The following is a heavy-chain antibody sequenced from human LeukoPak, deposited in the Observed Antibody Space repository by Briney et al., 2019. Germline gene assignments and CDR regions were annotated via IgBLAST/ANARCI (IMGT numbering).Heavy chain of an antibody. V-gene: IGHV3-48*03. Sequence: GGSLRLSCAASGFTFSSYEMNWVRQAPGKGLEWVSYISSSGSTIYYADSVKGRFTISRDNSKNTLYMQMNSLRAEDTAVYYCAKDLYSSNWEPDAFDIWGQGTMVTVSS. CDR2: ISSSGSTI. CDR3: AKDLYSSNWEPDAFDI. CDR1: GFTFSSYE. D-gene: IGHD6-13*01. J-gene: IGHJ3*02.